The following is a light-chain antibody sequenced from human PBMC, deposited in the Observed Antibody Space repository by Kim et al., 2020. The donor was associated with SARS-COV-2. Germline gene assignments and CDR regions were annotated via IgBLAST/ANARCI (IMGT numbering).Light chain of an antibody. J-gene: IGLJ3*02. CDR2: DVS. CDR1: SSDVGSYNY. V-gene: IGLV2-11*01. Sequence: GQSVTISWTGTSSDVGSYNYVSWYQQHPGKAPKVMIYDVSKRPSGVPDRFSGSKSGNTASLTISGLQAEDEADYYCCSYAGSYTWVFGGGTQLTVL. CDR3: CSYAGSYTWV.